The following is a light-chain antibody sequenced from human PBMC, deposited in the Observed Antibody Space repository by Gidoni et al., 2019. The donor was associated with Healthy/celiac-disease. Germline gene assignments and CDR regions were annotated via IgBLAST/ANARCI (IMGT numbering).Light chain of an antibody. V-gene: IGKV3-15*01. CDR3: QQYNNWPPMYT. J-gene: IGKJ2*01. CDR1: QSVSSN. Sequence: EIVMKKSPATLSVSPGESATLSCSASQSVSSNLAWYQQKPGQAPRLLIYGASTRATGISARFSGSGSGTEFTLTISSLQSEDFAVYYCQQYNNWPPMYTFGQGTKLEIK. CDR2: GAS.